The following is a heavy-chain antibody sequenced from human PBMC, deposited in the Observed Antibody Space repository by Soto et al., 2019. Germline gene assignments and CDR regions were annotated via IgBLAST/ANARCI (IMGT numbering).Heavy chain of an antibody. CDR3: AKGGVVVTAIGDAFDI. D-gene: IGHD2-21*02. CDR1: GFTFSSYA. J-gene: IGHJ3*02. CDR2: ISGSGGST. V-gene: IGHV3-23*01. Sequence: GGSLRLSCAASGFTFSSYAMSWVRQAPGKGLEWVSAISGSGGSTYYADSVKGRFTISRDNSKNTLYLQMNSLRAEDTAVYYCAKGGVVVTAIGDAFDIWGQGTMGTV.